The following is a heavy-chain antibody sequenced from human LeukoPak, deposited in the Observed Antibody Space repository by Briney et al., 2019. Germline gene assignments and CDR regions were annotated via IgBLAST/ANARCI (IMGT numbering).Heavy chain of an antibody. V-gene: IGHV4-38-2*02. D-gene: IGHD1-14*01. Sequence: SETLSLTCTVSGYSINNGFYWDWIRQPPGRGLGWIGGMYYNGRTYYNPSLKSRVHISPDTSKNHFSLKLSSVTAADTAVYYCARARRDVAEAMDWGQGTLVTVSS. CDR2: MYYNGRT. CDR3: ARARRDVAEAMD. CDR1: GYSINNGFY. J-gene: IGHJ4*02.